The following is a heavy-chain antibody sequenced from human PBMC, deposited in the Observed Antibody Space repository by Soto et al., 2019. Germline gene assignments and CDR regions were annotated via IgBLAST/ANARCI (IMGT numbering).Heavy chain of an antibody. CDR1: GYTFTSYA. CDR3: ALVPHYCSGGSCYSGA. V-gene: IGHV1-3*01. Sequence: QVQLVQSGAGVKKPGASVKVSCKASGYTFTSYAMHWVRQAPGQRLEWMGWINAGNGNTKYSQKFQGRVTITRDTSASTAYMELSSLRSEDTAVYYCALVPHYCSGGSCYSGAWGQGTLVTVSS. CDR2: INAGNGNT. J-gene: IGHJ5*02. D-gene: IGHD2-15*01.